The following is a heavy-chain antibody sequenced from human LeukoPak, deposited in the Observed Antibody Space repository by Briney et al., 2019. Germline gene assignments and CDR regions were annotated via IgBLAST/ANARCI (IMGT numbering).Heavy chain of an antibody. CDR3: ARGYHGFDS. V-gene: IGHV3-72*01. Sequence: TGGSLRLSCAASGFTFSSYSMNWVRQAPGKGLECVARSRDKVKGHTTEYAASVEGRFTISRDDSKNTLYLQMNSLKTEDTAVYYCARGYHGFDSWGQGTLVTVSS. J-gene: IGHJ4*02. CDR1: GFTFSSYS. D-gene: IGHD2-15*01. CDR2: SRDKVKGHTT.